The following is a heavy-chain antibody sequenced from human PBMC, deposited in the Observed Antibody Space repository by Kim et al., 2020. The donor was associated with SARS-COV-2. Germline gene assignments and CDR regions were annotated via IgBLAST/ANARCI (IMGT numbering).Heavy chain of an antibody. CDR2: INHSGST. D-gene: IGHD3-22*01. Sequence: SETLSLTCAVYGGSFSGYYWSWIRQPPGKGLEWIGEINHSGSTNYNPPLKSRVTISVDTSKNQFSLKLSSVTAADTAVYYCATLGGTYYYDSSGYPPFD. CDR1: GGSFSGYY. CDR3: ATLGGTYYYDSSGYPPFD. V-gene: IGHV4-34*01. J-gene: IGHJ4*01.